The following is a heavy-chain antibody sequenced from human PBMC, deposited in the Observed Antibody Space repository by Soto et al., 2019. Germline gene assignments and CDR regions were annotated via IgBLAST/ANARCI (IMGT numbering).Heavy chain of an antibody. CDR2: IYYSGST. Sequence: SETLSLTCTVSGGSISSYYWSWIRQPPGKGLEWIGYIYYSGSTNYNPSLKSRVTISVDTSKNQFSLKLSSVTAADTAVYYCARVSLPGGWFDPWGQGTLVTAPQ. J-gene: IGHJ5*02. CDR3: ARVSLPGGWFDP. V-gene: IGHV4-59*01. CDR1: GGSISSYY.